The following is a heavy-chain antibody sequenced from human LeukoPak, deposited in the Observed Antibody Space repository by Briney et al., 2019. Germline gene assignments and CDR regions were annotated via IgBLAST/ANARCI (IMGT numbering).Heavy chain of an antibody. J-gene: IGHJ4*02. CDR2: INSDGSST. D-gene: IGHD3-10*01. V-gene: IGHV3-74*01. CDR3: AKETIVRGVMDY. CDR1: GFTFSSYW. Sequence: GGSLRLSCAASGFTFSSYWMHWVRQAPGKGLVWVSRINSDGSSTSYADSVKGRFTISRDNAKNTLYLQMNSLRAEDTAVYYCAKETIVRGVMDYWGQGTLVTVS.